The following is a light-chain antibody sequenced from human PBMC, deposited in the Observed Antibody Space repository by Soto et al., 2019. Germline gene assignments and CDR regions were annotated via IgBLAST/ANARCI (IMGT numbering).Light chain of an antibody. CDR3: QQYDDLPYT. V-gene: IGKV1-33*01. Sequence: DIQMTQSPSSLSASVGDRVTITCQASQDISNYLNWYQQKPGKAPKLLIYDVFNLETGVPSRFTGSGSGTDFTFTISSLQPEDIATYYCQQYDDLPYTFGQGTKLNVK. J-gene: IGKJ2*01. CDR1: QDISNY. CDR2: DVF.